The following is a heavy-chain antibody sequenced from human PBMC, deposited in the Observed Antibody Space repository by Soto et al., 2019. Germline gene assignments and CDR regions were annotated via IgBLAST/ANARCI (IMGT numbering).Heavy chain of an antibody. CDR2: INHSGST. CDR1: GGSFSGYY. J-gene: IGHJ4*02. CDR3: ARGKGTSRTFDY. Sequence: SETLSLTCAVYGGSFSGYYWSWIRQPPGKGLEWIGEINHSGSTNYNPSLKSRVTISVDTSKSQFSLKLSSVTAADTAVYYCARGKGTSRTFDYWGQGTLVTVS. V-gene: IGHV4-34*01. D-gene: IGHD2-2*01.